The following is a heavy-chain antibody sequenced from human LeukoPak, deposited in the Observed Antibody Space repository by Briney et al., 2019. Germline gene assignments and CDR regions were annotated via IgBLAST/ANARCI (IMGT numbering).Heavy chain of an antibody. CDR1: GFTFSSYA. CDR2: ISYDGSNK. V-gene: IGHV3-30-3*01. Sequence: PGGSLRLSCAASGFTFSSYAMHWVRQAPGKGLEWVAVISYDGSNKYYADSVKGRFTISRDNSKNTLYLQMNSLRAEDTAVYYCARGAYGDYSFDYWGQGTLVTVSS. CDR3: ARGAYGDYSFDY. D-gene: IGHD4-17*01. J-gene: IGHJ4*02.